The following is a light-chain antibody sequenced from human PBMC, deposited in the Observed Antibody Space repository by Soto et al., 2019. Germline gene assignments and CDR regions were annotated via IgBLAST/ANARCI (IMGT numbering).Light chain of an antibody. CDR2: AAS. Sequence: IQMTQSPSSLSASVGSRLTITCRASQGIRNDLGWYQQKQGKAPKLLIYAASSLQSGVPSRFSGSGYGTDFNLTISSLESEDFAVYYCQQSSNWPRTFGQGTKVDIK. CDR3: QQSSNWPRT. V-gene: IGKV1-6*01. CDR1: QGIRND. J-gene: IGKJ1*01.